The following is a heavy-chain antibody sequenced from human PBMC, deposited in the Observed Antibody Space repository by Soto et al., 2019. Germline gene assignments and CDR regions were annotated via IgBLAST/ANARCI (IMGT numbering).Heavy chain of an antibody. V-gene: IGHV1-18*01. CDR1: GYTFASYG. Sequence: ASVKVSCKASGYTFASYGISWVRQAPGQGLEWMGWISAYNGNTNYAQKLQGRVTMTTDTSTSTAYMELRSLRSDDTAVYYCARITIFGVVIIGWFDPWGQGTLVTVSS. CDR2: ISAYNGNT. CDR3: ARITIFGVVIIGWFDP. J-gene: IGHJ5*02. D-gene: IGHD3-3*01.